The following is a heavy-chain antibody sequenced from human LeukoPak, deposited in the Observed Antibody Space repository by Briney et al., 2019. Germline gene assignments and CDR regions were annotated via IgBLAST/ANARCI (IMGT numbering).Heavy chain of an antibody. CDR1: GFSFSRNG. J-gene: IGHJ1*01. CDR2: ISYDGSDK. Sequence: GGSLRLSCAASGFSFSRNGMHWVRQAPGKGLEWVAVISYDGSDKYHAASVKGRFTISRDNSKNTLYLQMNSLRAEDTAVYFCASTVTSNKVQHWGQGTLVTVSS. CDR3: ASTVTSNKVQH. V-gene: IGHV3-30*03. D-gene: IGHD4-17*01.